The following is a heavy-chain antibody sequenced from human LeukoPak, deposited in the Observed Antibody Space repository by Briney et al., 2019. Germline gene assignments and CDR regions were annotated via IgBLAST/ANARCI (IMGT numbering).Heavy chain of an antibody. CDR2: IGAGGTFT. J-gene: IGHJ6*02. V-gene: IGHV3-23*01. Sequence: GGSLRLSCTASGFTFSSYAMNWVRQAPGKGLEWVSGIGAGGTFTYYADSVKGRFTIFRDNSRNTLYLQMNSLRADDTAVYYCAKDLYTGSWYYGMDVWGQGTTVTVSS. CDR3: AKDLYTGSWYYGMDV. CDR1: GFTFSSYA. D-gene: IGHD6-6*01.